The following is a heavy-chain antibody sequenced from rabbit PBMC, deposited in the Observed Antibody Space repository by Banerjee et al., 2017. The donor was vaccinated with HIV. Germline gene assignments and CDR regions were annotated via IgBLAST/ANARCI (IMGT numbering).Heavy chain of an antibody. CDR2: IDAGSSGGT. D-gene: IGHD4-2*01. V-gene: IGHV1S45*01. J-gene: IGHJ4*01. CDR3: ARSPHAGIAYFNL. CDR1: GFSFSSSHW. Sequence: QEQLVESGGGLVQPGGSLKLSCKASGFSFSSSHWICWVRQAPGKGLEWIACIDAGSSGGTDYASWAKGRFTISKSSSTTVTLQGPSLTAADTATYFCARSPHAGIAYFNLWGQGTLVTVS.